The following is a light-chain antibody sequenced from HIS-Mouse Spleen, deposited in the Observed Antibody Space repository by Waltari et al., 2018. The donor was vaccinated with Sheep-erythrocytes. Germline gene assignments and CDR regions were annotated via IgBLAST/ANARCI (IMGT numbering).Light chain of an antibody. J-gene: IGKJ4*01. V-gene: IGKV4-1*01. CDR2: WAS. CDR1: KSVLYSSDNKNY. Sequence: DIVMTQSPDALSVSLGERATINCKSSKSVLYSSDNKNYLAWYQQKPGQPPKLLIYWASTRESGVPDRFSGSGSGTDFTLTISSLQAEDVAVYYCQQHYSSLTFGGGTKVEIK. CDR3: QQHYSSLT.